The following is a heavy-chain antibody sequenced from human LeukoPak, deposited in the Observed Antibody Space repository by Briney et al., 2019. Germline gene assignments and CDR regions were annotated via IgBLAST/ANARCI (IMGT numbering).Heavy chain of an antibody. CDR1: GFTFDDYA. Sequence: PGGSLRLSCAASGFTFDDYAMHWVRQAPGKGLEWVSGISWNSGSIGYADSVKGRFTISRDNAKNTLYLQMNSLRADDTAVYYCVRGYSGTYRADYWGQGTLVTVSS. D-gene: IGHD1-26*01. CDR3: VRGYSGTYRADY. CDR2: ISWNSGSI. V-gene: IGHV3-9*01. J-gene: IGHJ4*02.